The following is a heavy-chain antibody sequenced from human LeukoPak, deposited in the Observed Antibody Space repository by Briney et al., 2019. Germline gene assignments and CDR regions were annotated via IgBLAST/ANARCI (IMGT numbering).Heavy chain of an antibody. CDR3: AREIGLNVDTAMAAFDY. V-gene: IGHV4-61*02. CDR1: GGSISSGSYY. CDR2: IYTSGST. J-gene: IGHJ4*02. D-gene: IGHD5-18*01. Sequence: SETLSLTCTVSGGSISSGSYYWSWIRQPAGKGLEWIGRIYTSGSTNYNPSLKSRVTISVDTSKNQFSLKLSSVTAADTAVYYCAREIGLNVDTAMAAFDYWGQGTLVTVSS.